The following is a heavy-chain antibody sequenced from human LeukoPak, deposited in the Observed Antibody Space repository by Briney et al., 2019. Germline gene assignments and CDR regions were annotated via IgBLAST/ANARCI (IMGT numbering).Heavy chain of an antibody. CDR1: GYTFTGYY. D-gene: IGHD2-21*02. CDR2: INPNSGGT. V-gene: IGHV1-2*02. J-gene: IGHJ4*02. Sequence: GASVKVSCKASGYTFTGYYMHWVRPAPGQGLEWMGWINPNSGGTNYAQKLQGRVTMTTDTSTSTAYMELRSLRSDDTAVYYCARDRPLSHIVVVTTDYWGQGTLVTVSS. CDR3: ARDRPLSHIVVVTTDY.